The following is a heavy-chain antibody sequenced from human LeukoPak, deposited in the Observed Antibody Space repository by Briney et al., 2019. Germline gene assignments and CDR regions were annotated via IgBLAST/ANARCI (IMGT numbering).Heavy chain of an antibody. V-gene: IGHV1-18*01. Sequence: ASVKVSCKASGFTFTSYGFNWVRQAPGQGLEWMGWISAYNGNTNYAQNLQGRVTMTTDTSTRTAYMELRSLRSDDTAVYYCARAGDGGSIFDYWGQGTLVTVSS. CDR2: ISAYNGNT. CDR1: GFTFTSYG. D-gene: IGHD2-15*01. CDR3: ARAGDGGSIFDY. J-gene: IGHJ4*02.